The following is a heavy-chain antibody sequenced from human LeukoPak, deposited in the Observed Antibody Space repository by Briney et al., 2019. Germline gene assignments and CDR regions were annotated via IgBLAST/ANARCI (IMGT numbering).Heavy chain of an antibody. V-gene: IGHV6-1*01. CDR3: ARDFGTTGWHTFDY. CDR2: TYYRSKWYN. Sequence: SQTLPLTCVVSGDIVSSKNGAWNWIRQSPSRGLEWLGRTYYRSKWYNDYAESMEGRMTISQDTSKNQYSLHLNSVTPDDTAVYYCARDFGTTGWHTFDYWGQGTLVTVSS. D-gene: IGHD6-19*01. J-gene: IGHJ4*02. CDR1: GDIVSSKNGA.